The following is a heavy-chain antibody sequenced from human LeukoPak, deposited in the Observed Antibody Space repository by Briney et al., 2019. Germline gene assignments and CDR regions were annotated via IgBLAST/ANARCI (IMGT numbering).Heavy chain of an antibody. J-gene: IGHJ4*02. D-gene: IGHD3-10*01. Sequence: GTSVKVSCKASGFTFTSSVVQWVRQARGQRLEWIGWIVVGSGNTNYAQKFQERVTITRDMSTSTAYMELSSLRFEDTAVCYCAADRAGSYLRFVYWGQGTPVTVSS. V-gene: IGHV1-58*01. CDR2: IVVGSGNT. CDR3: AADRAGSYLRFVY. CDR1: GFTFTSSV.